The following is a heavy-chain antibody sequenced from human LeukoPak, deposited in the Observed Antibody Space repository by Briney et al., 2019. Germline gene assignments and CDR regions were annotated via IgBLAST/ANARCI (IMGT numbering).Heavy chain of an antibody. CDR3: ARDGPDFWSGYQYYFDY. V-gene: IGHV1-2*06. CDR1: GYTFTGYY. CDR2: INPNSGGT. D-gene: IGHD3-3*01. Sequence: ASVKVSCKASGYTFTGYYMHWVRQAPGQGLEWMGRINPNSGGTYYAQKFQGRVTMTRDTSISTAYMELSRLRSDDTAVYYCARDGPDFWSGYQYYFDYWGQGTLVTVSS. J-gene: IGHJ4*02.